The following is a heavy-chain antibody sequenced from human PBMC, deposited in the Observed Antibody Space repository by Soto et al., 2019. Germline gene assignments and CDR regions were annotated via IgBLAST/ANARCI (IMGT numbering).Heavy chain of an antibody. J-gene: IGHJ6*03. CDR1: GFSFYTYA. CDR3: AKGGGSGYFAYHYIDV. Sequence: EVQLLDSGGGLGQSGGSLRLSCAASGFSFYTYAMTWVRQAPGKGLEWVSSISASGTQTYYADSVKGGFTISRDNSRNTVYLQMNSLRVEDTAVYYCAKGGGSGYFAYHYIDVWGKGTTVTVSS. CDR2: ISASGTQT. V-gene: IGHV3-23*01. D-gene: IGHD3-3*01.